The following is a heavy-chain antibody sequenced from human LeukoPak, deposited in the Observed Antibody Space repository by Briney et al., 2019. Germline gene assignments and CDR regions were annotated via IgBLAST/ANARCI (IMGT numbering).Heavy chain of an antibody. CDR3: ARALAVAGTGGFDP. Sequence: GGSLRLSCAASGFTFSNYWMHWVRQAPGKGLVWVSRMNSDGSSTSYADSVKGRFTISRDNAKNTLYLQMNSLRAEDTAVYYCARALAVAGTGGFDPWGQGTLVTVSS. CDR2: MNSDGSST. J-gene: IGHJ5*02. CDR1: GFTFSNYW. V-gene: IGHV3-74*01. D-gene: IGHD6-19*01.